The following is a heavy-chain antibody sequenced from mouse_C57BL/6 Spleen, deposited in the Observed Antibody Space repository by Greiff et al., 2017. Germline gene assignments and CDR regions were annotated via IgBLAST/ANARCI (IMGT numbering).Heavy chain of an antibody. V-gene: IGHV1-82*01. CDR2: IYPGDGDT. CDR1: GYAFSSSW. Sequence: VQLQQSGPELVKPGASVKISCKASGYAFSSSWMNWVKQRPGKGLEWIGRIYPGDGDTNYNGKFKGKATLTADKSSSTAYMQLSSLTSEDSAVXFCARLDLLLPVMDYWGQGTSVTVSS. J-gene: IGHJ4*01. CDR3: ARLDLLLPVMDY. D-gene: IGHD1-1*01.